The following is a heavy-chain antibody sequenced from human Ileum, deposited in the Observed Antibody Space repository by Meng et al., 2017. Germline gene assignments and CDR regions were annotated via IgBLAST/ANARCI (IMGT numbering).Heavy chain of an antibody. CDR2: INHSGST. CDR3: ARGGPWFDP. CDR1: GGSFSGYY. Sequence: VQFKQGGAGGLKPSETLSLACAVYGGSFSGYYWSWIRQPPGKGLEWIGEINHSGSTNYNPSLKSRVTISVDTYKNQFSLKLSSVTAADTAVYYCARGGPWFDPWGQGTLVTVSS. J-gene: IGHJ5*02. V-gene: IGHV4-34*01.